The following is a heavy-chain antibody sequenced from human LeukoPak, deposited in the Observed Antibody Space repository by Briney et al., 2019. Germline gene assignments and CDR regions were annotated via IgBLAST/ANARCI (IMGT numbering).Heavy chain of an antibody. J-gene: IGHJ4*02. CDR3: ASYLGATRSFDY. Sequence: GGSLRLSCAASGFTVSSYWMSWVRQAPGKGLEWVASIKQDGSAKYYENSLKGRFTISSDNAKNRLYLQMNSLRAEDTAVYYCASYLGATRSFDYWGQGTLVTVSS. CDR2: IKQDGSAK. V-gene: IGHV3-7*02. D-gene: IGHD1-26*01. CDR1: GFTVSSYW.